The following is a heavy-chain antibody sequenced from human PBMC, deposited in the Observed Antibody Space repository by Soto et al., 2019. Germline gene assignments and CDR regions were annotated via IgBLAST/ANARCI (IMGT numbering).Heavy chain of an antibody. CDR3: AREDIVVVPAARFDY. Sequence: EVQLVESGGGLVQPGGSLRLSCAASGFTFSSYSMNWVRQAPGKGLEWVSYISSSSSTIYYADSVKGRFTISRDNAKYSLYLQMNSLRAEDTAVYYCAREDIVVVPAARFDYWGQGSLVTVSS. D-gene: IGHD2-2*01. CDR1: GFTFSSYS. J-gene: IGHJ4*02. CDR2: ISSSSSTI. V-gene: IGHV3-48*01.